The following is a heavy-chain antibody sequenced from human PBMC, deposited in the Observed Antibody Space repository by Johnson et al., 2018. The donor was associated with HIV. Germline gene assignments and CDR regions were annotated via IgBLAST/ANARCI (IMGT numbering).Heavy chain of an antibody. CDR3: VKGSRASALYDFWGGVPDAFDI. Sequence: MQLVESGGGVVQSGRSLRLSCAASGFSVSSNYMTWVRQAPGKGLEWVSVIYSGGTTWYADSVKGRFTISRDNSKNTLYLQMNSLRAEDTAVFFWVKGSRASALYDFWGGVPDAFDIWGQGTLVTVSS. D-gene: IGHD3-3*01. J-gene: IGHJ3*02. CDR1: GFSVSSNY. V-gene: IGHV3-66*02. CDR2: IYSGGTT.